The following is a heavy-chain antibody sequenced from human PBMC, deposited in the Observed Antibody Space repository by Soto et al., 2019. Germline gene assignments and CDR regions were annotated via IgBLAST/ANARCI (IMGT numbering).Heavy chain of an antibody. CDR1: GYIFTTYS. D-gene: IGHD3-10*01. Sequence: QIQLVQSGSEVRMPGASVKVSCKASGYIFTTYSITWVRQAPGQGLEWMGWVSASNGKTNYAQKFEDRVTMTTDTSTTTAYMDLSSLRSDDTAVYYCAREAFGVQASWFDPWGQGTLVTVSS. V-gene: IGHV1-18*01. CDR2: VSASNGKT. CDR3: AREAFGVQASWFDP. J-gene: IGHJ5*02.